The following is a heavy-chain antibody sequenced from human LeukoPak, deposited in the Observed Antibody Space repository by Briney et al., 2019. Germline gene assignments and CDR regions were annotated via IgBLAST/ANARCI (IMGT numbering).Heavy chain of an antibody. CDR3: ARGDYGSGSPYYYYYMDV. CDR2: IYRGGNT. V-gene: IGHV3-53*01. D-gene: IGHD3-10*01. J-gene: IGHJ6*03. CDR1: GFTVSNKY. Sequence: GGSLRLSCAASGFTVSNKYMTWVRQAPGKGLEWVSVIYRGGNTYYADSVKGRFSISRDNSKNTLFLQMNSLRAEDTAVYYCARGDYGSGSPYYYYYMDVWGKGTTVTISS.